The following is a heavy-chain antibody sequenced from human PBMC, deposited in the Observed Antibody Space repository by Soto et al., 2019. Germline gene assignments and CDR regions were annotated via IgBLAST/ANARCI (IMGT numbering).Heavy chain of an antibody. CDR3: AHRQEGVHGMRWFDP. V-gene: IGHV2-5*02. D-gene: IGHD3-10*01. J-gene: IGHJ5*02. CDR2: IYWDDDK. CDR1: GFSLSTSGVG. Sequence: QITLKESGPTLVKPTQTLTLTCTSSGFSLSTSGVGVGWIRQPPGKALEWLALIYWDDDKRYSPSLKSKLTSPKATSKNQVFLTMTTMDPVDTATYYCAHRQEGVHGMRWFDPWGQGTLLTVSS.